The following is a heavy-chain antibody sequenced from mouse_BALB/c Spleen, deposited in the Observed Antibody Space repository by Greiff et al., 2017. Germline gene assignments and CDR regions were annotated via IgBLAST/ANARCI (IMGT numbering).Heavy chain of an antibody. CDR2: IWAGGST. V-gene: IGHV2-9*02. Sequence: VQLVESGPGLVAPSQSLSITCTVSGFSLTSYGVHWVRQPPGKGLEWLGVIWAGGSTNYNSALMSRLSISKDNSKSQVFLKMNSLQTDDTAMYYCAREGIYYYGSSPHYYAMDYWGQGTSVTVSS. CDR1: GFSLTSYG. J-gene: IGHJ4*01. CDR3: AREGIYYYGSSPHYYAMDY. D-gene: IGHD1-1*01.